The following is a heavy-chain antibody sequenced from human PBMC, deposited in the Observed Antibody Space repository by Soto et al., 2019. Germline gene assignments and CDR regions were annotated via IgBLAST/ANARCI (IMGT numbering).Heavy chain of an antibody. CDR3: ARERGGSRDF. CDR2: MNPNSGNT. J-gene: IGHJ4*02. CDR1: GYTFTSYD. D-gene: IGHD1-26*01. V-gene: IGHV1-8*01. Sequence: QVQLVQSWAEVKKPGASVKVSCKASGYTFTSYDINGVRQATGQGLEWMGWMNPNSGNTGYAQKFQGRVTMTRNTSTSTAYMELSSLRSEDTAVNSGARERGGSRDFWGPGPLVTVSS.